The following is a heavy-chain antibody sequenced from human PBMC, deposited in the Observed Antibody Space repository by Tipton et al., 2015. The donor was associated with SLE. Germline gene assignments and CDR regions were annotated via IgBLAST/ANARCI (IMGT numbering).Heavy chain of an antibody. J-gene: IGHJ3*02. CDR1: GGSISRGTNY. CDR3: ARRTVAALGAQFGDVFDI. V-gene: IGHV4-31*03. Sequence: TLSLTCTVSGGSISRGTNYWTWIRQHPGKGLEWIGYIYHTGSTYYNPSLKSRVSISVDTSKNQFSLQLSSVTAADTAVYFCARRTVAALGAQFGDVFDIWGQGTMVTVSS. D-gene: IGHD6-6*01. CDR2: IYHTGST.